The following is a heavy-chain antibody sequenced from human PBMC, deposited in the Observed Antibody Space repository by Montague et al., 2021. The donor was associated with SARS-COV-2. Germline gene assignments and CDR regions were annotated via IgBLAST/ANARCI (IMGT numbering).Heavy chain of an antibody. CDR2: IYWNDDK. V-gene: IGHV2-5*01. Sequence: PALVKPTQTLTLTCRFSGFSLSTSGVGVAWIRQPPRKALEWLAVIYWNDDKRYSPSLKNRLTVTKDTSKNEVILTMTIMDPVDTATYYCARRRSVGAVWSGYYGFDPWGQGTLVTVSS. D-gene: IGHD3-3*01. J-gene: IGHJ5*02. CDR3: ARRRSVGAVWSGYYGFDP. CDR1: GFSLSTSGVG.